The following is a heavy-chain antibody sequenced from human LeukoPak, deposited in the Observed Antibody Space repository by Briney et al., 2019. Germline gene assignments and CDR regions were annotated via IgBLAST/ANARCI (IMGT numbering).Heavy chain of an antibody. V-gene: IGHV4-38-2*02. CDR1: TYSISSAYY. CDR2: IYHSGST. Sequence: SETLSLTCTVSTYSISSAYYWGWIRQPPGKGLEWIGTIYHSGSTYYNPSLKSRVTISVDTSKNQFSLKLSSVTAADTAVYYCARGMTGDGDYVDGMDVWGQGTTVTVSS. CDR3: ARGMTGDGDYVDGMDV. D-gene: IGHD4-17*01. J-gene: IGHJ6*02.